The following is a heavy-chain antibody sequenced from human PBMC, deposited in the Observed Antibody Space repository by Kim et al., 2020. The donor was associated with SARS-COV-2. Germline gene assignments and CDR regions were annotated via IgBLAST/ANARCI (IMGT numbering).Heavy chain of an antibody. CDR1: GGSISSYY. V-gene: IGHV4-59*08. J-gene: IGHJ6*02. D-gene: IGHD6-13*01. Sequence: SETLSLTCTVSGGSISSYYWSWIRQPPGKGLEWIGYIYYSGSTNYNPPLKSRVTISVDTSKNQFSVKLSSVTAADKAVYYCARQIADGVNYYYGMDVWGPGTTVTDSS. CDR2: IYYSGST. CDR3: ARQIADGVNYYYGMDV.